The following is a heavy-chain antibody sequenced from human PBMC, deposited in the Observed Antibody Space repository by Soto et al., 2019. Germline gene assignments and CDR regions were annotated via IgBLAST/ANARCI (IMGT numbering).Heavy chain of an antibody. CDR2: ISYDGSNK. CDR1: GFTFSNYA. Sequence: QVQLVESGGGVVQPGRSLRLSCAASGFTFSNYAMHWVRQAPGKGLEWVAVISYDGSNKYYADSVKGRFTISRDNSENTLYLQMNSLRAEDTAVYYCARESRSWIQLWALDYWGQETLVTVSS. J-gene: IGHJ4*02. D-gene: IGHD5-18*01. V-gene: IGHV3-30-3*01. CDR3: ARESRSWIQLWALDY.